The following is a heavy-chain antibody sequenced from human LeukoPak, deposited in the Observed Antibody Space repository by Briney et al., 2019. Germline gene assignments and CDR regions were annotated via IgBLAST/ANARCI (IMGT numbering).Heavy chain of an antibody. CDR3: AREGSRLGELSLYPYYYGMDV. D-gene: IGHD3-16*02. J-gene: IGHJ6*04. V-gene: IGHV3-21*01. Sequence: GGSLRLSCAASGFTFSSYSMNWVRQAPGKGLEWVSSISSSSSYIYYADSVKGPFTISRDNAKNSLYLQMNSLRAEDTAVYYCAREGSRLGELSLYPYYYGMDVWGKGTTVTVSS. CDR2: ISSSSSYI. CDR1: GFTFSSYS.